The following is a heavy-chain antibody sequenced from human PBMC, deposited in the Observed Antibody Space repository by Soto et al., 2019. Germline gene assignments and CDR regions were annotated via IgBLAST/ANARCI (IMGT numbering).Heavy chain of an antibody. D-gene: IGHD3-22*01. Sequence: ESGPPLVNPTQTLTLTCTFSGFSLTTNRVAVGWIRQPPGKALEWLALIYVNDDKEYSPSLKSRLTIIKDTSKNQVALTVTNMDPVDTATYYCAHRPYYYYDSSGYYFHWGQGTLVTVSS. CDR1: GFSLTTNRVA. CDR2: IYVNDDK. CDR3: AHRPYYYYDSSGYYFH. J-gene: IGHJ4*02. V-gene: IGHV2-5*01.